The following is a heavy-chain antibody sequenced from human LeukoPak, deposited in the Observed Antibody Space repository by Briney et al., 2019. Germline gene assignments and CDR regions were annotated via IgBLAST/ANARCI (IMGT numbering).Heavy chain of an antibody. J-gene: IGHJ5*02. CDR1: GYTFSTYY. CDR2: INPSDGAA. D-gene: IGHD3-3*01. Sequence: ASVKVSCKASGYTFSTYYLHWLRQAPGQGLEWLGIINPSDGAASYAQKFQGRVTLTADTSTSTVYMELLSLRSEDMAMYYCARSKTPRSSTIFGVVIKGGVFDPWGQGTLVTVSS. V-gene: IGHV1-46*01. CDR3: ARSKTPRSSTIFGVVIKGGVFDP.